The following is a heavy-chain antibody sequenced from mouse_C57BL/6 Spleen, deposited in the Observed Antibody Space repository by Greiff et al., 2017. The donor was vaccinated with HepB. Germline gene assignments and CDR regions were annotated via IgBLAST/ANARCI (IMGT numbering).Heavy chain of an antibody. CDR3: ARDENGSSYWFAY. V-gene: IGHV3-6*01. CDR1: GYSITSGYY. CDR2: ISYDGSN. D-gene: IGHD1-1*01. J-gene: IGHJ3*01. Sequence: ESGPGLVKPSQSLSLTCSVTGYSITSGYYWNWIRQFPGNKLEWMGYISYDGSNNYNPSLKNRISITRDTSKNQFFLKLNSVTTEDTATYYCARDENGSSYWFAYWGQGTLVTVSA.